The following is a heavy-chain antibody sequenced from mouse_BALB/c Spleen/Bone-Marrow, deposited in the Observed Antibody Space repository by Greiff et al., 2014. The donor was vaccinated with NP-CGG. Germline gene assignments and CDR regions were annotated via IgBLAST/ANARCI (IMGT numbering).Heavy chain of an antibody. J-gene: IGHJ1*01. V-gene: IGHV2-6-5*01. CDR3: AKQYGNYDWYFDV. Sequence: QVQLKESGPGLVAPSQSLSLTCTVSGFSLNDYGVNWVRQPPGKGLEWLGVIWGGGSTYYSSAFKSRLSISKDNSKSQVFLKMNSLQTDDTAMYYCAKQYGNYDWYFDVWGAGTTVTVSS. CDR2: IWGGGST. CDR1: GFSLNDYG. D-gene: IGHD2-1*01.